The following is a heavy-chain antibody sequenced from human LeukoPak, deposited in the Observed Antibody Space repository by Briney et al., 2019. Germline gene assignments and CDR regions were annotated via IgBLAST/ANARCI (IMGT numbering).Heavy chain of an antibody. J-gene: IGHJ4*02. CDR3: ARTDTTTVSRHFDY. CDR2: ISSRSTTI. Sequence: GGSQRLSCAASGFSLSNYDMNWVRQAPGKGLEWLSYISSRSTTIYYADSVQGRFTISRDNAENSLYLQMNSLRDDDTAVYYCARTDTTTVSRHFDYWGQGTLVIASS. CDR1: GFSLSNYD. V-gene: IGHV3-48*02. D-gene: IGHD5-18*01.